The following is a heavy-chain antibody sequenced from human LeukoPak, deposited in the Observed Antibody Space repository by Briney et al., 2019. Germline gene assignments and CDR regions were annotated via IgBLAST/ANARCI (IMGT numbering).Heavy chain of an antibody. CDR2: IYYSGST. V-gene: IGHV4-39*01. CDR3: ARGDGGYFHNWFDP. Sequence: SETLSLTCTVSGGSISSSSYYWGWIRQPPGKGLEWIGSIYYSGSTYYNPSLKSRVTISVDTSKNQFSLKLSSVTAADTAVYYCARGDGGYFHNWFDPWGQGTLVTVSS. J-gene: IGHJ5*02. D-gene: IGHD3-22*01. CDR1: GGSISSSSYY.